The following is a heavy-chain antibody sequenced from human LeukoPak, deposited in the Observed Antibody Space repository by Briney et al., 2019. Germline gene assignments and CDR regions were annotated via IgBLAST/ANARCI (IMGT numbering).Heavy chain of an antibody. J-gene: IGHJ5*02. V-gene: IGHV3-7*01. CDR3: ARDPGITIFGVVRENWFDP. Sequence: GGSLRLSCAASGFTFSSYWMSWVRQAPGKVLEWVANIKQDGSEKYYVDSVKGRFTISRDNAKNSLYLQMNSLRAEDTAVYYCARDPGITIFGVVRENWFDPWGQGTLVTVSS. CDR1: GFTFSSYW. CDR2: IKQDGSEK. D-gene: IGHD3-3*01.